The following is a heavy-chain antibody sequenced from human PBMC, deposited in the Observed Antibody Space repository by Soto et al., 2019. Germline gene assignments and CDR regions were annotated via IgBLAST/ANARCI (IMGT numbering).Heavy chain of an antibody. Sequence: GGSLRLSCAAPGFTLSSYGMHWVRQAPGKGLEWVAVIWYDGSNKYYADSVKGRFTISRDNSKNTLYLQMNSLRAEDTAVYHCARDKDTAGTTSHYFDYWGQGTLVTVSS. CDR3: ARDKDTAGTTSHYFDY. CDR1: GFTLSSYG. D-gene: IGHD6-19*01. V-gene: IGHV3-33*01. J-gene: IGHJ4*02. CDR2: IWYDGSNK.